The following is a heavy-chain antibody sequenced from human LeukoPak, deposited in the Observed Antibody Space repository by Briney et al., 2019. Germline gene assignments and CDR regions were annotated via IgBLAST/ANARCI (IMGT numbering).Heavy chain of an antibody. CDR2: IIPIFGTA. D-gene: IGHD3-3*01. Sequence: ASVKVSCKASGGTFSSYAISWVRQGPGQGLKWMGGIIPIFGTANYAQKFQGRVTITADESTSTAYMELSSLRSEDTAVYYCARGGYDFWSGPRYYYYYMDVWGKGTTVTVSS. CDR1: GGTFSSYA. V-gene: IGHV1-69*13. CDR3: ARGGYDFWSGPRYYYYYMDV. J-gene: IGHJ6*03.